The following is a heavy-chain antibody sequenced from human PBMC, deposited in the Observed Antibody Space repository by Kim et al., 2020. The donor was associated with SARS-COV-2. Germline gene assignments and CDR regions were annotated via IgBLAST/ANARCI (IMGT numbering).Heavy chain of an antibody. D-gene: IGHD3-9*01. CDR1: GFTFSSYW. V-gene: IGHV3-74*01. Sequence: GGSLRLSCAASGFTFSSYWMHWVRQAPGKGLVWVSRINSDGSSTSYADSVKGRFTISRDNAKNTLYLQMNSLRAEDTAVYYCASGTKGFDWLIRSSLRIAFDIWGQGTMVTVSS. CDR3: ASGTKGFDWLIRSSLRIAFDI. J-gene: IGHJ3*02. CDR2: INSDGSST.